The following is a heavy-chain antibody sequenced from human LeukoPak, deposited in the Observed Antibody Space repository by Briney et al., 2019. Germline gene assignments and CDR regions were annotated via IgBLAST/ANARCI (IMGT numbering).Heavy chain of an antibody. CDR3: ARSTRYNWNDDY. CDR1: GHTLSELS. V-gene: IGHV1-24*01. Sequence: ASVKASCKVSGHTLSELSMHWVRHAPGKGLEWMGGFEPEDGKIISAQKFQGRVTMTEDTSTDTAYMELSRLRSDDTAVYYCARSTRYNWNDDYWGQGTLVTVSS. D-gene: IGHD1-1*01. CDR2: FEPEDGKI. J-gene: IGHJ4*02.